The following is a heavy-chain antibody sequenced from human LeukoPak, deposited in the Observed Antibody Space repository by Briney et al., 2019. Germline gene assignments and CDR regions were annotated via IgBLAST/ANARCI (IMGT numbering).Heavy chain of an antibody. D-gene: IGHD2/OR15-2a*01. V-gene: IGHV3-23*01. CDR3: ARSGLSRFGF. CDR1: GFIFSNYA. J-gene: IGHJ4*02. Sequence: GGSLRLSCAASGFIFSNYAMSWVRQAPGKGLQWASAFSGSGGSTYYADSVKGRFTISRDNSRNTLYLQMNSLRAEDTAVYYCARSGLSRFGFWGQGTLVTVSS. CDR2: FSGSGGST.